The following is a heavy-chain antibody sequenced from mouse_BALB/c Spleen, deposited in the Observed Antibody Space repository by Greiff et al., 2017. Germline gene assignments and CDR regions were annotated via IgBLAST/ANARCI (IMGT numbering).Heavy chain of an antibody. CDR3: ARDGNYSSYWYFDV. D-gene: IGHD2-1*01. J-gene: IGHJ1*01. CDR1: GDSITRGY. CDR2: ISYSGST. Sequence: DVKLQESGPSLVKPSQTLSLTCSVTGDSITRGYWNWIRKFPGNKLEYMGYISYSGSTYYNPSLKSRISITRDTSKNQYYLQLNSVTTEDTATYYCARDGNYSSYWYFDVWGAGTTVTVSS. V-gene: IGHV3-8*02.